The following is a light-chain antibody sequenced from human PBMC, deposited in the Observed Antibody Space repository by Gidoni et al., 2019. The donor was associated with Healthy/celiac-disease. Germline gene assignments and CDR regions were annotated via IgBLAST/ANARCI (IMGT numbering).Light chain of an antibody. Sequence: QSVLTQPPSASGTPGQRVTISCSGSSSNIGSNYVYWYQQLPVTAPKLLIYSNNPRPSGVPDRFSGSKSGTSASLAISGLRSEDEADYYCAAWDDSLSGVVFGGGTKLTVL. CDR3: AAWDDSLSGVV. V-gene: IGLV1-47*02. J-gene: IGLJ2*01. CDR1: SSNIGSNY. CDR2: SNN.